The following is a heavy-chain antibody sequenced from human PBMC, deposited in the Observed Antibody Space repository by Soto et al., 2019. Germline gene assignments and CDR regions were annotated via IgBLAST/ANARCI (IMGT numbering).Heavy chain of an antibody. Sequence: QVQLVQSGAEVKKPGSSVKVSCKASGGTFSSYAISWVRQAPGQGLEWMGGIIPIFGTANYAQKFQGRVPITADESTSTAYMELSSLRSEDTAVYYCARVLKGYYDSSGYAFDIWGQWTMVTVSS. J-gene: IGHJ3*02. D-gene: IGHD3-22*01. CDR1: GGTFSSYA. CDR3: ARVLKGYYDSSGYAFDI. V-gene: IGHV1-69*01. CDR2: IIPIFGTA.